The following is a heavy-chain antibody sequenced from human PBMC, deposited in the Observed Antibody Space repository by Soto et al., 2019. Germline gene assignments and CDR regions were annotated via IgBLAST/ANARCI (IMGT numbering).Heavy chain of an antibody. Sequence: SETLSLTCTVSGGSISSGDYYWSWIRQPPGKGLEWIGYIYYSGSTYYNPSLKSRVTISVDTSKNHFSLKLSSVTAADTAVYYCASQQTGALLPHNWFDPWGQGTLVTVSS. V-gene: IGHV4-30-4*01. CDR3: ASQQTGALLPHNWFDP. CDR2: IYYSGST. D-gene: IGHD7-27*01. CDR1: GGSISSGDYY. J-gene: IGHJ5*02.